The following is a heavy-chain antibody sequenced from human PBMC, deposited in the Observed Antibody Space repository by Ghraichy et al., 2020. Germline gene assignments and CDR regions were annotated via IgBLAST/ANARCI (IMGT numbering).Heavy chain of an antibody. J-gene: IGHJ4*02. CDR2: ISGSGGST. Sequence: GGSLRLSCAASGFTFSSYAMSWVRQAPGKGLEWVSAISGSGGSTYYADSVKGRFTISRDNSKNTLYLQMNSLRAEDTAVYYCAKNKYQLLERKDYHFDYWGQGTLVTVSS. CDR3: AKNKYQLLERKDYHFDY. V-gene: IGHV3-23*01. CDR1: GFTFSSYA. D-gene: IGHD2-2*01.